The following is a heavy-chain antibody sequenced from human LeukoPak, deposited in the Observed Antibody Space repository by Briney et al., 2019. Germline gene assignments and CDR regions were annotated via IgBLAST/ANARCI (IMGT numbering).Heavy chain of an antibody. J-gene: IGHJ4*02. D-gene: IGHD4-23*01. CDR1: GFTFSGYY. CDR3: AREFRGIDYGDNLAVDY. Sequence: PGGSLRLSCATSGFTFSGYYMHWVRQAPGKGLVWLSRINTDGSNTDYADSVKGRFTISRDNAKRTLYLQMNSLRAEDTALYYCAREFRGIDYGDNLAVDYWGQGTLVTVSS. V-gene: IGHV3-74*01. CDR2: INTDGSNT.